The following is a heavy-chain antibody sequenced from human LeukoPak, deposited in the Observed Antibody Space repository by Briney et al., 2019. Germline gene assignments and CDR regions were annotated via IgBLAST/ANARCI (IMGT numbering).Heavy chain of an antibody. J-gene: IGHJ3*01. CDR3: AKEFTNSDAFDF. Sequence: PGGSLRLSCTASGFTSSRNAMTWVRQAPGKGLEWVSAISGSGDTTYYADSVKGRFTISRDNSKNTLYLQMNSLRAEDTAVYYCAKEFTNSDAFDFWGQGTVVTVSS. D-gene: IGHD1-1*01. CDR1: GFTSSRNA. V-gene: IGHV3-23*01. CDR2: ISGSGDTT.